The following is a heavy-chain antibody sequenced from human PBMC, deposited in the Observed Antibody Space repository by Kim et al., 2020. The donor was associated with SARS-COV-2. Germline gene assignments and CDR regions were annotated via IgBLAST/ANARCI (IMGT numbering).Heavy chain of an antibody. J-gene: IGHJ4*02. CDR3: AREDPSGSYYSWDY. Sequence: DSVKVSCKASGYTFTSYGISWVRQAPGQGLEWMGWISAYNGNTNYAQKLQGRVTMTTDTSTSTAYMELRSLRSDDTAVYYCAREDPSGSYYSWDYWGQGTLVTVSS. V-gene: IGHV1-18*01. CDR1: GYTFTSYG. D-gene: IGHD1-26*01. CDR2: ISAYNGNT.